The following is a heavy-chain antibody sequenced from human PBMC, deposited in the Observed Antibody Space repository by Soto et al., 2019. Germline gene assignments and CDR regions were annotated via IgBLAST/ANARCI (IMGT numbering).Heavy chain of an antibody. CDR1: GFTFSSYW. Sequence: EVQLVESGGGLVQPGGSLRLSCAASGFTFSSYWMHWVRQAPGKGLVWVSRINSDGSSTSYADSVKGRFTISRDNAKNTLYLQMNSLRAEDTAVYYCARASMDYDQYWYFDLWGRGTLVTVSS. CDR2: INSDGSST. CDR3: ARASMDYDQYWYFDL. V-gene: IGHV3-74*01. D-gene: IGHD4-17*01. J-gene: IGHJ2*01.